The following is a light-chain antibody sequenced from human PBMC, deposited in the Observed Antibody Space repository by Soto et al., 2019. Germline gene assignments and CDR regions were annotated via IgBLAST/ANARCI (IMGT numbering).Light chain of an antibody. Sequence: TVMTQSPATLSVSPGERATLSCRASQSSSRNLAWYQQKPGQAPRLLIYGASTRATGIPARFTGSGSGTEFTLTISSLQSEDFAVYYCQQYNNWPLTFGGGTKV. CDR3: QQYNNWPLT. CDR1: QSSSRN. J-gene: IGKJ4*01. V-gene: IGKV3-15*01. CDR2: GAS.